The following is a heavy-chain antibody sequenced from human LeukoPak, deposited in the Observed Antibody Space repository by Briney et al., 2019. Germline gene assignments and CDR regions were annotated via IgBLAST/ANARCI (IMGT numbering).Heavy chain of an antibody. CDR3: ARTSYYYGPNWFDP. D-gene: IGHD3-10*01. J-gene: IGHJ5*02. Sequence: GASVTVSCKTSGYTFTNHAIVWVRQAPGQGLEWMGWVSGYNGNTNYAQDFQGRVTMTTDTSTRTAYMGLRSLRSDDSAVYYCARTSYYYGPNWFDPWGQGTLVTVSS. V-gene: IGHV1-18*01. CDR1: GYTFTNHA. CDR2: VSGYNGNT.